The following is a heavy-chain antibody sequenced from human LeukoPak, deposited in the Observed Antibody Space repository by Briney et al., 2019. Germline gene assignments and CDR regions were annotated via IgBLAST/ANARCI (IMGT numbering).Heavy chain of an antibody. D-gene: IGHD3-22*01. V-gene: IGHV1-18*01. CDR3: ARADYYDRSGYHYFFDY. J-gene: IGHJ4*02. Sequence: ASVKVSCKASGYTFTSYGISWVRHAPGQGLEWMGWISAYNGNTNYAQKLQGRVTMTTDTSTSTAYMELRSLRSDDTAVYYCARADYYDRSGYHYFFDYWGQGTLVTVSS. CDR1: GYTFTSYG. CDR2: ISAYNGNT.